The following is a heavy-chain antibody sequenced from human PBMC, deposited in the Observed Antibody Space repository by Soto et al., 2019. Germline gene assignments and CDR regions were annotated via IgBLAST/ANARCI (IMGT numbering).Heavy chain of an antibody. CDR2: VYLTGDT. J-gene: IGHJ6*02. V-gene: IGHV4-59*08. CDR3: ERQALHKLHGLADV. D-gene: IGHD1-7*01. Sequence: QVQLQQSGPSLVKPSETLSLTSTVSISPSWRYNGCWIRQSPRRGLEWIGYVYLTGDTAYNPSIKSRVTRPADRNTNSTWRFLRSKPAAKPTDYYCERQALHKLHGLADVWGQGTTVTVSS. CDR1: ISPSWRYN.